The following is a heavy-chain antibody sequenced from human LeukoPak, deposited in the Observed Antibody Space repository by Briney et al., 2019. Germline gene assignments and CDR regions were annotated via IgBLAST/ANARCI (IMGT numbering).Heavy chain of an antibody. J-gene: IGHJ4*02. D-gene: IGHD3-10*01. V-gene: IGHV6-1*01. Sequence: SQTLSLTWAISGDSVSSNSAAWNWIRQCPSRGLEWLGRTYYRSKWHNNYALSVKSRITINPDTSKNPFSLQLNSVTPEDTAVYYCARTRGYFDYWGQGTLVTVSS. CDR2: TYYRSKWHN. CDR3: ARTRGYFDY. CDR1: GDSVSSNSAA.